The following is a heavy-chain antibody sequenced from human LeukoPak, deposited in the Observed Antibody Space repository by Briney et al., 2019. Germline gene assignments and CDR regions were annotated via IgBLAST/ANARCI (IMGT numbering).Heavy chain of an antibody. V-gene: IGHV1-18*01. CDR2: ISAYNGNT. CDR1: GYTFTSYG. Sequence: ASVKVSCKATGYTFTSYGISWVRQAPGQGLEWMGWISAYNGNTNYAQKLQGRVTMTTDTSTSTAYMELRSLRSDDTAVYYCAKVSGSYYDFDYWGQGTLVTVSS. D-gene: IGHD1-26*01. J-gene: IGHJ4*02. CDR3: AKVSGSYYDFDY.